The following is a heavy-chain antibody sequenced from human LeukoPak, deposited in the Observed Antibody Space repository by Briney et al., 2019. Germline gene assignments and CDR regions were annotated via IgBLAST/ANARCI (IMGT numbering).Heavy chain of an antibody. J-gene: IGHJ6*03. V-gene: IGHV3-21*01. CDR3: ARVPQNYDLWSGYSLYNYYYYMDI. CDR1: GFTFSSYH. Sequence: GGSLRLSCAASGFTFSSYHINWVRQAPGKGLEGVSSISSSSSYIYYADSVKGRFTISRDNAKNSLYLQMNSLRAEDTAVYYCARVPQNYDLWSGYSLYNYYYYMDIWGKGTTVTVSS. D-gene: IGHD3-3*01. CDR2: ISSSSSYI.